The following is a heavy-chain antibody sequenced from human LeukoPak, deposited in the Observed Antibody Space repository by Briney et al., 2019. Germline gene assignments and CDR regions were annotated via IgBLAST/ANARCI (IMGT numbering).Heavy chain of an antibody. Sequence: ASVKVSCKASGYTFSGYYIHWVRQAPGQGLEWMGWISPNNGGTKYTQRFWGRVTMTRDTSITTAYMEMSTLGSDDTAMYYCARGSSLTGNRVPSDYWGQGTLVTVSS. D-gene: IGHD1-20*01. V-gene: IGHV1-2*02. J-gene: IGHJ4*02. CDR1: GYTFSGYY. CDR2: ISPNNGGT. CDR3: ARGSSLTGNRVPSDY.